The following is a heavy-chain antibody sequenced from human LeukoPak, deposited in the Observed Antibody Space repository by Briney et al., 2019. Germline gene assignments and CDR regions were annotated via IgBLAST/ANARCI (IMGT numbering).Heavy chain of an antibody. CDR3: ARDSAAGTKRGDY. CDR1: GFTFSSYS. J-gene: IGHJ4*02. Sequence: PGGSLRLSCAASGFTFSSYSMNWVRQAPGKGLEWVSAISGSGGSTYYADSVKGRFTISRDNSKNTLYLQMNSLRAEDTAVYYCARDSAAGTKRGDYWGQGTLVTVSS. D-gene: IGHD6-13*01. CDR2: ISGSGGST. V-gene: IGHV3-23*01.